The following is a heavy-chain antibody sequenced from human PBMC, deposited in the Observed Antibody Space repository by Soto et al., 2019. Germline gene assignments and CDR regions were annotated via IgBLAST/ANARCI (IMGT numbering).Heavy chain of an antibody. V-gene: IGHV4-59*08. CDR2: IYYSGST. Sequence: QVQLQESGPGLVKPSETLFLTCTVSVGSISSYYWCWIRQPPGQGLEWIGHIYYSGSTNYNPSLKGRVLISVDTSKHLFGLRLSSVGAAYTDVEYCARAGGMRCSGGSCYSALCYWGQGTLVAVSS. J-gene: IGHJ4*02. CDR1: VGSISSYY. CDR3: ARAGGMRCSGGSCYSALCY. D-gene: IGHD2-15*01.